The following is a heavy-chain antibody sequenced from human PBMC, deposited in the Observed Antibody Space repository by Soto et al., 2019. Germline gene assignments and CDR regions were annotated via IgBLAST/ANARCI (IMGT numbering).Heavy chain of an antibody. CDR3: AKDMLSSSWYVVPPNPLDY. CDR1: GFTFSSYG. D-gene: IGHD6-13*01. J-gene: IGHJ4*02. V-gene: IGHV3-30*18. Sequence: GGSLRLSCAASGFTFSSYGMHWVRQAPGKGLEWVAVISYDGSNKYYADSVKGRFTISRDNSKNTLYLQMNSLRAEDTAVYYCAKDMLSSSWYVVPPNPLDYWGQGTLVTVSS. CDR2: ISYDGSNK.